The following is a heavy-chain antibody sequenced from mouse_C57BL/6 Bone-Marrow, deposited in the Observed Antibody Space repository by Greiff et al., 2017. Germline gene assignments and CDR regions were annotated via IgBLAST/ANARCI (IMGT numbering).Heavy chain of an antibody. V-gene: IGHV1-64*01. CDR3: TIYDPNRYFDV. D-gene: IGHD2-3*01. Sequence: VQLQQPGAELVKPGASVKLSCKASGYTFTSYWMHWVKQRPGQGLEWIGMIHPNSGSTNYNEKFKSKATLTVDKSSSTAYRQLSSLASEDSAVYCSTIYDPNRYFDVWGTGTTVTDSS. CDR2: IHPNSGST. CDR1: GYTFTSYW. J-gene: IGHJ1*03.